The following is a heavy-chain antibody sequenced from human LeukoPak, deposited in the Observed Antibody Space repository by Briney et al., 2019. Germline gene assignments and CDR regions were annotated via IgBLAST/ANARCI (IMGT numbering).Heavy chain of an antibody. CDR1: GFTFSSYA. D-gene: IGHD3-10*01. V-gene: IGHV3-23*01. CDR2: ISSTGGNT. Sequence: GGSLRLSCAASGFTFSSYAMNWVRQAPGKGLEWVSFISSTGGNTDYADSVKGRFTISRDNSKNTLYLQMSSLRAEDTAVYYCARDQYSYGSGNYYKSFDYWGQGTLVTASS. CDR3: ARDQYSYGSGNYYKSFDY. J-gene: IGHJ4*02.